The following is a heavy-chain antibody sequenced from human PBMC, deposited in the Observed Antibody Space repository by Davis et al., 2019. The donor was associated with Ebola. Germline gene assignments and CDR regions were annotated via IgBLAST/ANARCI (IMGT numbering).Heavy chain of an antibody. CDR3: ARSSTVTTREDY. CDR1: GGSISSFY. J-gene: IGHJ4*02. V-gene: IGHV4-59*01. D-gene: IGHD4-17*01. Sequence: PSQTLSPTCTVSGGSISSFYWSWIRQPSGKGLEWIGYIYYSGSTNYNTSLKSRVTISVDTSKNQFSLKLSSVTAADTAVYYCARSSTVTTREDYWGQGTLVTVSS. CDR2: IYYSGST.